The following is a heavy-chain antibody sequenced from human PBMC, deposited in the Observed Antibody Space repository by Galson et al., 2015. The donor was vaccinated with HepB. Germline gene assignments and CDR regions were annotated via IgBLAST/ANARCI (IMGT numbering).Heavy chain of an antibody. CDR3: ARGTMAARPVGLNY. CDR1: GFTVSSTY. D-gene: IGHD6-6*01. V-gene: IGHV3-53*01. J-gene: IGHJ4*02. Sequence: FLRLSCAASGFTVSSTYMSWVRQAPGKGLEWLSVIYSGGDTYYADSVKGRFTISRDNSKNTLYLQMNSLRAADTAVYYCARGTMAARPVGLNYWGQGTLVTVSS. CDR2: IYSGGDT.